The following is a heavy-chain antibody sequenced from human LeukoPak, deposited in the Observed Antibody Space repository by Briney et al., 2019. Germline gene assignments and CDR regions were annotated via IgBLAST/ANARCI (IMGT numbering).Heavy chain of an antibody. D-gene: IGHD1-26*01. CDR2: INHSGST. CDR1: GGSFSGYY. CDR3: ARSPVGATFDY. J-gene: IGHJ4*02. V-gene: IGHV4-34*01. Sequence: PSETLSLTCAVYGGSFSGYYWSWIRQPPGKGLEWIGEINHSGSTNYNPSLKSRVTISVDTSKNQVSLKLSSVTAADTAVYYCARSPVGATFDYWGQGTLVTVSS.